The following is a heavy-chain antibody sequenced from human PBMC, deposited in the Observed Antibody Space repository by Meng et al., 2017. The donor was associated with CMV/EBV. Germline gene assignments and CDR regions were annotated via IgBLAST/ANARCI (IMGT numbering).Heavy chain of an antibody. CDR3: ARDMVVPATASYYFDY. CDR1: GFTFSSYC. D-gene: IGHD2-2*01. CDR2: IKQDGSEK. J-gene: IGHJ4*02. Sequence: GGSLRLSCAASGFTFSSYCMSWVRQAPGKGLEWVANIKQDGSEKYYVDSVKGRFTISRDNAKNSLYLQMSSLRAEDTAVYYCARDMVVPATASYYFDYWGQGTLVTVSS. V-gene: IGHV3-7*01.